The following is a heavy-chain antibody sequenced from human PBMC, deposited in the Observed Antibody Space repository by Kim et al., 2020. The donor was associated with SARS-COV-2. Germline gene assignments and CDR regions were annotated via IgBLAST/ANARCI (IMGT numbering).Heavy chain of an antibody. CDR2: T. J-gene: IGHJ4*02. Sequence: TYAADAVKDRFTIARDNSKNTLYLQMSSLSTEDTAVHYCAKLVSHSFDCCGQGTLVTVSS. CDR3: AKLVSHSFDC. V-gene: IGHV3-23*01. D-gene: IGHD1-26*01.